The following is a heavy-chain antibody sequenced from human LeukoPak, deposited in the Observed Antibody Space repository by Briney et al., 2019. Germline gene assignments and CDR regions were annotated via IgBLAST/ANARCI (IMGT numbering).Heavy chain of an antibody. J-gene: IGHJ4*02. V-gene: IGHV3-48*04. CDR2: ISSSSSTI. Sequence: PGGFLRLSCVASGFTFSSYSMNWVRQAPGKGLEWVSYISSSSSTIYYADSVKGRFTISRDNAKNSLYLQMNSLRAEDTAVYYCASGRVGAYYDYWGQGTLVTVSS. CDR1: GFTFSSYS. D-gene: IGHD1-26*01. CDR3: ASGRVGAYYDY.